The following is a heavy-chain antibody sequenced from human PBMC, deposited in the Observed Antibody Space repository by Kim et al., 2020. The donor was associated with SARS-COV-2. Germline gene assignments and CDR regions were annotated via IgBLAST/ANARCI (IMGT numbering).Heavy chain of an antibody. J-gene: IGHJ4*02. D-gene: IGHD6-13*01. CDR2: IIPILGIA. CDR3: ARDGESSWLSNSFDY. V-gene: IGHV1-69*04. CDR1: GGTFSSYA. Sequence: SVKVSCKASGGTFSSYAISWVRQAPGQGLEWMGRIIPILGIANYAQKFQGRVTITADKSTSTAYMELSSLRSEDTAVYYCARDGESSWLSNSFDYWGQGTLVTVSS.